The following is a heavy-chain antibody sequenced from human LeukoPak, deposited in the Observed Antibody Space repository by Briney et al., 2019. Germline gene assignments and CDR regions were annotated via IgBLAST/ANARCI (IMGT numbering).Heavy chain of an antibody. CDR3: AKESIRSGEQQLYYFDY. J-gene: IGHJ4*02. CDR1: GFTFSCYA. V-gene: IGHV3-23*01. CDR2: ISGSGGST. Sequence: GGSLRLSCAASGFTFSCYAMSWVRQAPGKGLEWVSAISGSGGSTYYADSVKGRFTISRDNSKNTLYLQMNSLRAEDTAVYYCAKESIRSGEQQLYYFDYWGQGTLVTVSS. D-gene: IGHD6-13*01.